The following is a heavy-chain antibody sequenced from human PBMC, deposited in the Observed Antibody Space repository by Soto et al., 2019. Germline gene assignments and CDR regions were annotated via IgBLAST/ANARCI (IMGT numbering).Heavy chain of an antibody. CDR3: ARGRGSNRAVWLAL. CDR1: GDSLSSNSAA. Sequence: SQTLLLTCAISGDSLSSNSAAWNWIRQSPSKGLEWLGRTYYRSKWSNDYALSVKSRITVTPDTSKNQFSLQLTSVTPEDTAVNYWARGRGSNRAVWLALCGEGTQVAVSS. D-gene: IGHD2-15*01. CDR2: TYYRSKWSN. J-gene: IGHJ5*02. V-gene: IGHV6-1*01.